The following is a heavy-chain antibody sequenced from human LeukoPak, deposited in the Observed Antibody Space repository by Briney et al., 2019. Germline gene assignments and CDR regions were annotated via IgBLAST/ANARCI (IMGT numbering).Heavy chain of an antibody. CDR2: IYYSGST. D-gene: IGHD6-13*01. CDR1: GGSISSGGYY. V-gene: IGHV4-31*03. CDR3: ARERAAAGTIDY. Sequence: SETLSLTCTVSGGSISSGGYYWSWTRQHPGKGLEWIGYIYYSGSTYYNPSLKSRVTISVDTSKNQFSLKLSSVTAADTAVYYCARERAAAGTIDYWGQGTLVTVSS. J-gene: IGHJ4*02.